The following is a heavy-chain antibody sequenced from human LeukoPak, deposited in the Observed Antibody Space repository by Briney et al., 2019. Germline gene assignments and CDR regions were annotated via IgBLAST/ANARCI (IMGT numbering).Heavy chain of an antibody. CDR2: ISAYTGNT. D-gene: IGHD6-13*01. Sequence: VASVKVSCKASGYTFTNYGLSWVRQAPGQGLEWMGWISAYTGNTNYPQKLQGRVTMTTDTSTSTAYMELSSLRSEDTAVYYCARDRDSSSRYAPGYWGQGTLVTVSS. J-gene: IGHJ4*02. CDR1: GYTFTNYG. CDR3: ARDRDSSSRYAPGY. V-gene: IGHV1-18*01.